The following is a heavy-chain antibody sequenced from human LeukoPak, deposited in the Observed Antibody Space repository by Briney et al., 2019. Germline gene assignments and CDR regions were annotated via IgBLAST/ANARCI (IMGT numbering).Heavy chain of an antibody. V-gene: IGHV1-2*02. CDR2: INPNSGGT. CDR1: GYTFTGYY. Sequence: ASVKVSCKASGYTFTGYYMHWVRQAPGQGLEWVGWINPNSGGTNYAQKFQGRVTMTRDTSISTAYMELSRLRSDDTAVYYCARVDTTVTADDAFDIWGQGTMVPVSS. D-gene: IGHD4-17*01. CDR3: ARVDTTVTADDAFDI. J-gene: IGHJ3*02.